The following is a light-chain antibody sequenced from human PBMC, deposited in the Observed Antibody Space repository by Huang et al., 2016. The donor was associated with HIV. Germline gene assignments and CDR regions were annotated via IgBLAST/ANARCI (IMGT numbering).Light chain of an antibody. CDR2: DAS. CDR1: QKINTE. Sequence: EILLTQSPATLSLSPGERDTLSCKASQKINTELAWYQQKPGQAPRHLIYDASTRAPDTPARCRGSGSGTDFTITITNLEPEYFAVYFCQQRSNWPPFTFGPGTKVDRK. J-gene: IGKJ3*01. CDR3: QQRSNWPPFT. V-gene: IGKV3-11*01.